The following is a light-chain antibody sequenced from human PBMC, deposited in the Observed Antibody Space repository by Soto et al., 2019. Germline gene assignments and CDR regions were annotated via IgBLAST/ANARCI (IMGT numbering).Light chain of an antibody. CDR1: QGVGTS. V-gene: IGKV3-11*01. Sequence: IVLTQSPVTLALSPGERAVLSCRASQGVGTSLAWYQHKPGQAPRLFIYDASKRAPGIPARFSGSGSGTHFTLTISSLEPEDIAVYYCQVRDVWPSFGQGTKVEIK. J-gene: IGKJ1*01. CDR3: QVRDVWPS. CDR2: DAS.